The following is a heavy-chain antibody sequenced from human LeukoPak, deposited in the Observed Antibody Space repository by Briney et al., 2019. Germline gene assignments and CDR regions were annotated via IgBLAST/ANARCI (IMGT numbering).Heavy chain of an antibody. D-gene: IGHD3-22*01. CDR3: ARSYYYDSSGSAY. CDR2: IRYDGSNK. CDR1: GFTFSSYG. J-gene: IGHJ4*02. V-gene: IGHV3-30*02. Sequence: PGGSLRLSCAASGFTFSSYGMHWVRQAPGKGLEWVAFIRYDGSNKYYADSVKGRFTISRDNSKNTLYLQMNSLRAEDTAVYYCARSYYYDSSGSAYWGQGTLVTVSS.